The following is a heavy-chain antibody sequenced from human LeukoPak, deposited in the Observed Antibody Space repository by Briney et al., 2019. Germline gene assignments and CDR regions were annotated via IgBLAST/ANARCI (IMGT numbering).Heavy chain of an antibody. CDR3: AKDRDSSGYFHFDY. Sequence: GRSLRLSCAASGFTFSRYGMHRVRQAPGKGVEWVAVIWYDGSNKYYADSVKGRFTISRDNSKNTLYLQMNSLRAEDTAVYYCAKDRDSSGYFHFDYWGQGTLVTVSS. J-gene: IGHJ4*02. V-gene: IGHV3-33*06. D-gene: IGHD3-22*01. CDR2: IWYDGSNK. CDR1: GFTFSRYG.